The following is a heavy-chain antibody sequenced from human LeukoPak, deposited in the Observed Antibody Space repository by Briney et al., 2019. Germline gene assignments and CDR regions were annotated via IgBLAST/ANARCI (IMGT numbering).Heavy chain of an antibody. D-gene: IGHD6-13*01. V-gene: IGHV3-30-3*01. J-gene: IGHJ4*02. CDR3: ARDAYSSSWYDY. CDR2: ISYDGSNK. Sequence: GGSLRLSCVASGFTFSSYAMHWVRQAPGKGLEWVAVISYDGSNKYYADSVKGRFTISRDNSKNTLYLQMNSLRAEDTAVYYCARDAYSSSWYDYWGQGTLVTVSS. CDR1: GFTFSSYA.